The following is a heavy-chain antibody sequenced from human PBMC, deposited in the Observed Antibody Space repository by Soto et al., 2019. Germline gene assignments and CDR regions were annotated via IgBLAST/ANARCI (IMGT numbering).Heavy chain of an antibody. D-gene: IGHD3-10*01. Sequence: GGSLGLSCTVSGFTFRKYAMNWVRQAPVKVLEWVSSLSGSGGTTYYADSVKGRFIISRDNSKNTLYLLMNSLRAEDTALYYCAKQRADYGSGADTFYFDSWGQGALVTVS. CDR2: LSGSGGTT. CDR1: GFTFRKYA. CDR3: AKQRADYGSGADTFYFDS. V-gene: IGHV3-23*01. J-gene: IGHJ4*02.